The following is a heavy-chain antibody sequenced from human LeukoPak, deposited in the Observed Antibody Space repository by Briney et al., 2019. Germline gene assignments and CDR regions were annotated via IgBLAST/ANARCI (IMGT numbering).Heavy chain of an antibody. CDR3: ARRYCTSISCYLSAFDI. CDR1: GGSISSGDYF. CDR2: IYHSGST. Sequence: SETLSLTCTVSGGSISSGDYFWSWIRRPPGKGLEWIGYIYHSGSTYYDPSLKSRVTISVDRSKNQFSLKLTSVTAADTAVYYCARRYCTSISCYLSAFDIWGQGTMVTVSS. J-gene: IGHJ3*02. D-gene: IGHD2-2*01. V-gene: IGHV4-30-2*01.